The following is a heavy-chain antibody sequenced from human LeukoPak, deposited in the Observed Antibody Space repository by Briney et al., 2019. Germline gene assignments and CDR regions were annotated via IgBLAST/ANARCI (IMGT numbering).Heavy chain of an antibody. CDR2: ISTSSSYI. CDR1: GFTFSSYS. J-gene: IGHJ4*02. V-gene: IGHV3-21*04. D-gene: IGHD2-8*01. Sequence: GGSLRLSCAVSGFTFSSYSMNWVRQAPGKGLEWVSFISTSSSYIYYADSVKGRFTISRDNSKNTLYLQMNSLRAEDTAVYYCAKDPDCTSGICYTFFDYWGQGTLVTVSS. CDR3: AKDPDCTSGICYTFFDY.